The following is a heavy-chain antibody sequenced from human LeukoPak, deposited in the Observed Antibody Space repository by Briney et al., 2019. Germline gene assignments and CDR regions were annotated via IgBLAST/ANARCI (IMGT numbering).Heavy chain of an antibody. D-gene: IGHD4-17*01. CDR2: ISPSGGST. CDR3: ARDSTANYYYYYYMDV. Sequence: ASVKVSCKAFGYTFTGYWMHWVRQAPGQGPEWMGVISPSGGSTSYAQKFQGRVTMTRDMSTSTVYMELSSLRSEDTAVYYCARDSTANYYYYYYMDVWGKGTTVTVSS. V-gene: IGHV1-46*01. J-gene: IGHJ6*03. CDR1: GYTFTGYW.